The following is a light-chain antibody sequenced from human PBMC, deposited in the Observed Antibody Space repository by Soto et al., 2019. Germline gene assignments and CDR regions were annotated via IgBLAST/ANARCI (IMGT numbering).Light chain of an antibody. CDR1: ETISSW. CDR3: QHYNSYSEA. J-gene: IGKJ1*01. CDR2: KAS. Sequence: DIQMPQSPSTLSGSVLGRVTITCRASETISSWLVLYQQKPGKAPKLLIYKASTLKSGVPSRFSGSGSGTEFTLTISSLQPDDFATYHCQHYNSYSEAFGQGTEVDIK. V-gene: IGKV1-5*03.